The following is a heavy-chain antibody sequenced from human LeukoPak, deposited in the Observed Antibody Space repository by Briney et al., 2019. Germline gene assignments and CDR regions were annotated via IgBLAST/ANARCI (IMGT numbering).Heavy chain of an antibody. CDR1: GYTFTGYY. CDR2: ITPNSGGT. J-gene: IGHJ4*02. Sequence: ASVKVSCKASGYTFTGYYIHWVRQAPGHGLEWMGWITPNSGGTNYAQNFQGRVTMTRDTSISTAYMELSRLRSDDTAVYYCARGPAPYYDDGSAYFPHWGQGTLVTVSS. CDR3: ARGPAPYYDDGSAYFPH. D-gene: IGHD3-22*01. V-gene: IGHV1-2*02.